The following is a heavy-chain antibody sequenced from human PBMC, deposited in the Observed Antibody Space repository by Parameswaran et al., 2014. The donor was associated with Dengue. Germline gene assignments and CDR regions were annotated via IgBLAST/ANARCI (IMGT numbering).Heavy chain of an antibody. J-gene: IGHJ4*02. D-gene: IGHD3-16*01. CDR3: ARDRNYDRVNYPDY. CDR2: ISAHSGKT. Sequence: SWVRQAPGQGLEWMGWISAHSGKTNYADHLQGRVTVTTDTSTNTAYMELRSLRSDDTAVYYCARDRNYDRVNYPDYWGQGTLVTVSS. V-gene: IGHV1-18*01.